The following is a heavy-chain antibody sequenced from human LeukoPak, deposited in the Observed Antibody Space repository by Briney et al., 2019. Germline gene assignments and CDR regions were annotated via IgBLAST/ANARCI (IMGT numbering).Heavy chain of an antibody. Sequence: ASVKVSCKASGYTITDYYIHWVRQAPGQGLEWMGTFDPEDGERLYAQKFQGRLTMTEDTSTDTAYMELSSLRSEDTAVYYCATVYSYDSSAYYRLDYWGQGTLVTVSS. CDR1: GYTITDYY. CDR3: ATVYSYDSSAYYRLDY. D-gene: IGHD3-22*01. CDR2: FDPEDGER. V-gene: IGHV1-24*01. J-gene: IGHJ4*02.